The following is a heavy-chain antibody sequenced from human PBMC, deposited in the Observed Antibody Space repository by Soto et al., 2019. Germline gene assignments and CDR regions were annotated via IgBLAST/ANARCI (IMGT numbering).Heavy chain of an antibody. J-gene: IGHJ4*02. D-gene: IGHD6-6*01. CDR2: SNHSGRT. V-gene: IGHV4-34*01. Sequence: PSATLSLTCAVYGGSFSGYYWRCISQPPWKGLDWIVESNHSGRTNYNPSLKSRVTISVDTSKNRFSLKLSSVTAADTAVYYCARVVDSSTSDSIAYGGQGTLVTVSS. CDR1: GGSFSGYY. CDR3: ARVVDSSTSDSIAY.